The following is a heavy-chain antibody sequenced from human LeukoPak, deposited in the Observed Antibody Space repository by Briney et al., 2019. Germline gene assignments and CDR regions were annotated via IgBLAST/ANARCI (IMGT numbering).Heavy chain of an antibody. CDR2: IIPIFGTA. V-gene: IGHV1-69*05. J-gene: IGHJ4*02. CDR3: ARARGALGPVY. D-gene: IGHD3-16*01. CDR1: GGTFSSYA. Sequence: SVKVSCKASGGTFSSYAISWVRQAPGQGLEWMGRIIPIFGTANYAQKFQGRVTITTDESTSTAYMELSSLRAEDTAVCYGARARGALGPVYWGQRKLVTVSS.